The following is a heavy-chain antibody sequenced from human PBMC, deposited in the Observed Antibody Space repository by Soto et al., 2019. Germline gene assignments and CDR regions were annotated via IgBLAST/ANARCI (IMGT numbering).Heavy chain of an antibody. CDR2: ISTYNGNT. D-gene: IGHD2-2*01. CDR1: GYTFTTYG. V-gene: IGHV1-18*01. CDR3: ARDKAGDIVLVPAAMSDY. J-gene: IGHJ4*02. Sequence: ASVKVSCKASGYTFTTYGISWVRQAPGQGLEWTGWISTYNGNTNYAQKLQGRVTMTTDTSTSTAYMELRSLRSDDTAVYYCARDKAGDIVLVPAAMSDYWGQGTLVNVSS.